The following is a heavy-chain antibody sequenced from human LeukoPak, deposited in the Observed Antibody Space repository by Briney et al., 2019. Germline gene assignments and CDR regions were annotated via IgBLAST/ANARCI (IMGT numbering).Heavy chain of an antibody. Sequence: SETLSLTCTVSGYSISSGYYWGWIRQPPGKGLEWIGSMYHSGSTNYNPSLKSRVTISVDTSKNQFSLKLSSVTAADTAVYYCARGPLYYGSGSYYTSTDYYYYYMDVWGKGTTVTVSS. CDR2: MYHSGST. CDR1: GYSISSGYY. D-gene: IGHD3-10*01. V-gene: IGHV4-38-2*02. J-gene: IGHJ6*03. CDR3: ARGPLYYGSGSYYTSTDYYYYYMDV.